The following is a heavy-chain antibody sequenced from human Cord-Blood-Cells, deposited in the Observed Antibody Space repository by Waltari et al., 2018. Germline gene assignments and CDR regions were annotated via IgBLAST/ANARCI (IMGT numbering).Heavy chain of an antibody. CDR2: IIPIFGTA. CDR3: ARDPGDVGWYFDL. D-gene: IGHD7-27*01. V-gene: IGHV1-69*01. CDR1: GGTFSSYA. J-gene: IGHJ2*01. Sequence: QVQLVQSGAEGKKPGSSVKASCKASGGTFSSYALSVVRRAPGQGLEWMGGIIPIFGTANYAQKFQGRVTITADESTSTAYMELSSLRSEDTAVYYCARDPGDVGWYFDLWGRGTLVTVSS.